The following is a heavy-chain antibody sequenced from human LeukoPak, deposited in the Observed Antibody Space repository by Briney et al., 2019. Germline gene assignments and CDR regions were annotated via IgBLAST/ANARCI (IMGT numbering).Heavy chain of an antibody. J-gene: IGHJ4*02. CDR2: IIPIFGTA. D-gene: IGHD3-10*02. CDR1: GGTFSSYA. CDR3: ARLCWGNQLAGFDS. Sequence: ASVKVSCKASGGTFSSYAISWVRQAPGQGLEWMGGIIPIFGTANYAQKFQGRVTITADESTSTAYMELSSLRVEDTAVYYCARLCWGNQLAGFDSWGQGTLVTVSS. V-gene: IGHV1-69*13.